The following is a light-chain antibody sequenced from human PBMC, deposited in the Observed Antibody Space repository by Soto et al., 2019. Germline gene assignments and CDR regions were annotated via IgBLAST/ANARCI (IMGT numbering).Light chain of an antibody. CDR1: QSVSIN. CDR2: RAS. J-gene: IGKJ1*01. V-gene: IGKV3-15*01. Sequence: EIVMTQSPATLSVSPGERATLSCRASQSVSINLAWYQQKPGQAPRLLVYRASTRATGIPARFSGSVSGTDFTLTISSLQSEDFAVYYCQHYNNWPPWTFGQGTKVEIK. CDR3: QHYNNWPPWT.